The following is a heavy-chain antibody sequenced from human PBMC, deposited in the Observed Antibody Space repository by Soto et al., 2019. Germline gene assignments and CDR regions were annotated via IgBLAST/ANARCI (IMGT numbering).Heavy chain of an antibody. CDR2: TKTDGTT. J-gene: IGHJ3*02. D-gene: IGHD3-10*01. CDR1: GFTFSSHL. Sequence: GGSRRRSWAASGFTFSSHLIHWVRQAPGQGLVWVSRTKTDGTTSFADSVRGRFTISRDNAENTLYLQMNSLRAEDTAVYYCVRDMRPVPWYGGISSAFDMWGQGTMVTVSS. V-gene: IGHV3-74*01. CDR3: VRDMRPVPWYGGISSAFDM.